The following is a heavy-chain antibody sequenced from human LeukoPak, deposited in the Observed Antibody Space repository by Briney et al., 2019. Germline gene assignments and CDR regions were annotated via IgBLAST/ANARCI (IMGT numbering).Heavy chain of an antibody. CDR2: ISAYNGNT. V-gene: IGHV1-18*01. J-gene: IGHJ3*02. D-gene: IGHD3-9*01. Sequence: ASVKVSCKASGGTFSSYAISWVRQAPGQGLEWMGWISAYNGNTNYAQKLRGTVTMTTDTSTSTAYMELRSLRSDDTAVYYCARVRPLYYDILTGAFDIWGQGTMVTVSS. CDR1: GGTFSSYA. CDR3: ARVRPLYYDILTGAFDI.